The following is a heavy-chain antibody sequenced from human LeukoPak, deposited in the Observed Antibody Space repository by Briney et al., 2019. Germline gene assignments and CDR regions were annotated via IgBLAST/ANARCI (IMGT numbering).Heavy chain of an antibody. D-gene: IGHD3-10*01. Sequence: PSETLSLTCSVSGGSISSGGYYWSWIRQPAGKGLEWIGRMHTRGSTNYNPSLKSRVTISVDTSKNQFSLKLSSVTAADTAVYYCASHPRITMVRGVISYAFDIWGQGTMVTVSS. CDR3: ASHPRITMVRGVISYAFDI. CDR1: GGSISSGGYY. V-gene: IGHV4-61*02. J-gene: IGHJ3*02. CDR2: MHTRGST.